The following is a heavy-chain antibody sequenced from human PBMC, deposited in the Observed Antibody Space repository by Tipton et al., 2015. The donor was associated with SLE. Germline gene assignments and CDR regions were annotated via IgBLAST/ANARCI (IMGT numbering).Heavy chain of an antibody. CDR3: ARRPYVSSGYFFDY. D-gene: IGHD3-22*01. J-gene: IGHJ4*02. V-gene: IGHV4-38-2*02. CDR1: GDSIYTFP. CDR2: VYYSGST. Sequence: LRLSCNVSGDSIYTFPWIWIRQPAGKGLEWIGSVYYSGSTYYNPSLKSRVTITVETSKNQFSLMLSSVTAADTALYYCARRPYVSSGYFFDYWGQGTLVTVSS.